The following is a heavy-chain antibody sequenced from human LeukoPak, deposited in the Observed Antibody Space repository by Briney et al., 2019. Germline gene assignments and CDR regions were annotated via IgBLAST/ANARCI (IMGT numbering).Heavy chain of an antibody. Sequence: PGGSLRLSCAASGFTFSNAWLNWVRQAPGKGLEWIGEINHSGSTNYNPSLKSRVTISVDTSKNQFSLKLSSVTAADTAVYYCARGQSRGYSYGSGYDYWGQGTLVTVSS. D-gene: IGHD5-18*01. CDR1: GFTFSNAW. J-gene: IGHJ4*02. V-gene: IGHV4-34*01. CDR2: INHSGST. CDR3: ARGQSRGYSYGSGYDY.